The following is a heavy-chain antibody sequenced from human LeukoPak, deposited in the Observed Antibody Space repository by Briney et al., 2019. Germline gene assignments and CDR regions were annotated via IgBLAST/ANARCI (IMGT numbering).Heavy chain of an antibody. V-gene: IGHV4-38-2*02. D-gene: IGHD3-22*01. CDR3: ARDLPDVYDGSGSTSGEYFQH. J-gene: IGHJ1*01. CDR2: IYHTGST. CDR1: GYSISNGYY. Sequence: PSETLSLTCEVSGYSISNGYYWGWIRQPPGKGLEWVGSIYHTGSTDYSPSLKTRVTISVDTSKNQFSLKLSSVTAADTAVYYCARDLPDVYDGSGSTSGEYFQHWGQGTLVYVSS.